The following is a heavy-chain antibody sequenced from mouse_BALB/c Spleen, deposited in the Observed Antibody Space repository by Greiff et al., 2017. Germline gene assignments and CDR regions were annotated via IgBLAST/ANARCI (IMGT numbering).Heavy chain of an antibody. Sequence: EVQLQQSGAELVKPGASVKLSCTASGFNIKDTYMHWVKQRPEQGLEWIGRIDPANGNTKYDPKFQGKATITADTSSNTAYLQLSSLTSEDTAVYYCARWGYGKGYAMDDWGQGTSVTVSS. CDR3: ARWGYGKGYAMDD. D-gene: IGHD2-10*02. V-gene: IGHV14-3*02. J-gene: IGHJ4*01. CDR1: GFNIKDTY. CDR2: IDPANGNT.